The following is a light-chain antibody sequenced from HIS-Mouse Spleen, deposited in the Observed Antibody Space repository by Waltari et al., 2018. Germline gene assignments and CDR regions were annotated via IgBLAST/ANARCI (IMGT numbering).Light chain of an antibody. CDR1: SSNIRAGYD. Sequence: QSVLTQPPSVSGAPGQRVTISCTGSSSNIRAGYDVHWYQQLPGTAPNLLIYGNSNRPSGVPDRFSGSKSGTSASLAITGLQAEDEADYYCQSYDSSLSEVVFGGGTKLTVL. CDR2: GNS. V-gene: IGLV1-40*01. J-gene: IGLJ2*01. CDR3: QSYDSSLSEVV.